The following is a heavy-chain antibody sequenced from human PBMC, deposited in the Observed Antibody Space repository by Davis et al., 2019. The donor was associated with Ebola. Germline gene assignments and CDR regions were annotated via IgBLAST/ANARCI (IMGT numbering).Heavy chain of an antibody. CDR1: GFTFSSYW. V-gene: IGHV3-7*03. CDR3: TNSWATVTTFDY. Sequence: GGSLRLSCAASGFTFSSYWMSWVRQAPGKGLEWVANIKQDGSEKYYVDSVRGRFTISRDNDKNSLSLQMNSLRAEDTAVYYCTNSWATVTTFDYWGQGTLVTVSS. CDR2: IKQDGSEK. D-gene: IGHD4-17*01. J-gene: IGHJ4*02.